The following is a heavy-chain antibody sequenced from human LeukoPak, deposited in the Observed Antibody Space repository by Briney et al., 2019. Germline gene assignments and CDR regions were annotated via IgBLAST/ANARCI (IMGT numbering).Heavy chain of an antibody. CDR1: GYTFTGYY. Sequence: ASVKVSCKASGYTFTGYYMHWVRQAPGQGLEWMGWINPNSGGTNYAQKFQGRVTMTRDTSISTAYMELSRLRSDDTAVYYCARDIVVVPAENGAFDIWGQGTMVTVSS. D-gene: IGHD2-2*01. CDR2: INPNSGGT. V-gene: IGHV1-2*02. CDR3: ARDIVVVPAENGAFDI. J-gene: IGHJ3*02.